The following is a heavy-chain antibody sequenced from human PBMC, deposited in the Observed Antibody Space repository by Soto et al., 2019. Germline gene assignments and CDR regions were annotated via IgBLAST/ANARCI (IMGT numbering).Heavy chain of an antibody. J-gene: IGHJ4*02. Sequence: GGSLRLSCAASGFTVSSNYMSWVRQAPGKGLEWVSVIYSGGSTYYADSVKGRFTISRDNSKNTLYLQMNSLRAEDTAVYYCARDYYYGSGSPGSVDYWGQGTLVTVSS. V-gene: IGHV3-66*01. CDR1: GFTVSSNY. D-gene: IGHD3-10*01. CDR2: IYSGGST. CDR3: ARDYYYGSGSPGSVDY.